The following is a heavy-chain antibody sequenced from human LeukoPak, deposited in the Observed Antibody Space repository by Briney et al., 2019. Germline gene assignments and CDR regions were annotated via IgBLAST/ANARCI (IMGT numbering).Heavy chain of an antibody. CDR2: INHSEST. CDR1: GGSFSGYY. V-gene: IGHV4-34*01. Sequence: PSETLSLTCAVYGGSFSGYYWSWIRQPPGKGLEWIGEINHSESTNYNPSLKSRVTISVDTSKNQFSLKLSSVTAADTAVYYCARAHSSSWYYYYHYGMDVWGQGTTVTVPS. CDR3: ARAHSSSWYYYYHYGMDV. J-gene: IGHJ6*02. D-gene: IGHD6-13*01.